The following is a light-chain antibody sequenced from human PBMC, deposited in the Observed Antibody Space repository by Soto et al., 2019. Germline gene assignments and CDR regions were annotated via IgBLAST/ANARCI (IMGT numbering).Light chain of an antibody. V-gene: IGKV1-9*01. Sequence: DLQLTQGPSILSASAGDRVSITCRASQAISSYLAWYQQKPGRAPKLLIYAASTLQSGVPSRFSGSGSGTEFTLTITSLQPEDFATYYCQQLNSFPITFGQGTRLEIK. J-gene: IGKJ5*01. CDR3: QQLNSFPIT. CDR2: AAS. CDR1: QAISSY.